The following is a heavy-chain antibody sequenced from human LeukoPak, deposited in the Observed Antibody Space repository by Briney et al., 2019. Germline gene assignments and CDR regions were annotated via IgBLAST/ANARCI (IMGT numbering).Heavy chain of an antibody. V-gene: IGHV1-2*02. Sequence: ASVKVSCKASGYIFTGYYIHWVRQAPGQGLEWMGWINPNSGDTNQGRVTMTRDTSNNTVYMDLTRLIFDDTAMYYCARDGVFRFEVGDVYYYYMDVWGKGTTVIISS. CDR1: GYIFTGYY. CDR2: INPNSGDT. J-gene: IGHJ6*03. D-gene: IGHD2-21*02. CDR3: ARDGVFRFEVGDVYYYYMDV.